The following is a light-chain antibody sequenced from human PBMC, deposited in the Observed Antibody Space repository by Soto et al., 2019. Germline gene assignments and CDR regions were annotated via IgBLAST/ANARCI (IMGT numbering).Light chain of an antibody. V-gene: IGKV1-33*01. Sequence: DIQMTQSPSSLSASVGDRVTITCQASQDISNYLNWYQQKPGKAPKLLIYDASNLETGVPSRLSGSGSGTDFTFTISSLQPEDIATYYCQQYDNLPLTFGGVTKVDIK. J-gene: IGKJ4*01. CDR3: QQYDNLPLT. CDR1: QDISNY. CDR2: DAS.